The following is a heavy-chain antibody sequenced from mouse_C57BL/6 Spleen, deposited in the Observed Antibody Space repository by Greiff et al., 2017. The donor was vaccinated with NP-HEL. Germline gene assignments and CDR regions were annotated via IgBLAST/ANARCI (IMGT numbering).Heavy chain of an antibody. D-gene: IGHD1-1*01. CDR3: TRAYYYGSSYFDY. Sequence: EVQRVESGEGLVKPGGSLKLSCAASGFTFSSYAMSWVRQTPEKRLEWVAYISSGGDYIYYADTVKGRFTISRDNARNTLYLQMSSLKSEDTAMYYCTRAYYYGSSYFDYWGKGTTLTVSS. J-gene: IGHJ2*01. CDR1: GFTFSSYA. V-gene: IGHV5-9-1*02. CDR2: ISSGGDYI.